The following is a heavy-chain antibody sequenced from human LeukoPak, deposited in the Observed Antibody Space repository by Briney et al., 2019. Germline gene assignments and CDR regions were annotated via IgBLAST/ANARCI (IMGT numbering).Heavy chain of an antibody. CDR2: ISGSGGST. CDR1: GFTFSGYA. J-gene: IGHJ5*02. CDR3: AKTGASGLTVDP. D-gene: IGHD2-8*02. V-gene: IGHV3-23*01. Sequence: GGSLRLSCAASGFTFSGYAMSWVRQAPGKGLEWVSAISGSGGSTYYADSVKGRFTISRDNSKNTLYLQMNSLRAEDTAVYYCAKTGASGLTVDPWGQGTLVTVSS.